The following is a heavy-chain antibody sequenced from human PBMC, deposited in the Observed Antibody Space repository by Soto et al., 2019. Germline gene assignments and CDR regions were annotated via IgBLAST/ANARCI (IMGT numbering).Heavy chain of an antibody. CDR1: GGIFSTYA. D-gene: IGHD3-10*01. Sequence: QVQLVQSGAEVKKPGSSVKVSCKASGGIFSTYAISWLRQAPGQGLEWMGGIIPIFGTPNYAQRFQGRVTITADESTSTAYMELSILRSEDTAAYYCARDRDDYGSGNYYNRIDFWGQGTLVTVSS. V-gene: IGHV1-69*01. J-gene: IGHJ4*02. CDR2: IIPIFGTP. CDR3: ARDRDDYGSGNYYNRIDF.